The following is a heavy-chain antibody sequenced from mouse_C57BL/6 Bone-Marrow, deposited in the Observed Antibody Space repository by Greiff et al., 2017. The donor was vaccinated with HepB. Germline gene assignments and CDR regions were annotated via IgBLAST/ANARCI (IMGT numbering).Heavy chain of an antibody. CDR3: ARGGRWLLQDRAMDY. J-gene: IGHJ4*01. Sequence: EVQLQQSGPVLVKPGASVKMSCKASGYTFTDYYMNWVKQSHGKSLEWIGVINPYNGGTSYNQKFKGKATLTVDKSSSTAYMELNSLTSEDSAVYYCARGGRWLLQDRAMDYWGQGTSVTASS. D-gene: IGHD2-3*01. CDR2: INPYNGGT. CDR1: GYTFTDYY. V-gene: IGHV1-19*01.